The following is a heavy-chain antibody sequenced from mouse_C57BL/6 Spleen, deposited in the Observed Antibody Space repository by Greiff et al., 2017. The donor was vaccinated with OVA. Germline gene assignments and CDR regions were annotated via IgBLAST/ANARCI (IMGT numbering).Heavy chain of an antibody. V-gene: IGHV14-4*01. Sequence: DVKLVESGAELVRPGASVKLSCTASGFNIKDDYMHWVKQRPEQGLEWIGWIDPENGDTEYASKFPGQATITADTSSNTAYLQRSSLTSEDTAVYYCTTSADWGQGTLVTVSA. CDR2: IDPENGDT. J-gene: IGHJ3*01. CDR3: TTSAD. CDR1: GFNIKDDY.